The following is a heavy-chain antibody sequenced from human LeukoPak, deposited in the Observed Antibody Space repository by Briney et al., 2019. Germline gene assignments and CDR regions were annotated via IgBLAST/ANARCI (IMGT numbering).Heavy chain of an antibody. V-gene: IGHV3-33*08. J-gene: IGHJ5*02. Sequence: PGGSLRLSCAASGFSFSSYSMNWVRQAPGKGLEWVAVIWYDGSNKYYADSVKGRFTISRDNSKNTLYLQMNSLRAEDTAVYYCARSYYYGSGPFDPWGQGTLVTVSS. D-gene: IGHD3-10*01. CDR2: IWYDGSNK. CDR1: GFSFSSYS. CDR3: ARSYYYGSGPFDP.